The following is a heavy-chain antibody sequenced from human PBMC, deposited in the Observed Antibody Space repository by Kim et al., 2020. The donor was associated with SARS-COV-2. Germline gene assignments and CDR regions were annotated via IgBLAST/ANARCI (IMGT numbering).Heavy chain of an antibody. D-gene: IGHD2-15*01. Sequence: GGSLRLSCAASGFTFSSYSMNWVRQAPGKGLEWVSSISSSSSYIYYADSVKGRFTISRDNAKNSLYLQMNSLRAEDTAVYYCASMYGSVQNFLGYWGQGTLVTVSS. J-gene: IGHJ4*02. CDR2: ISSSSSYI. CDR3: ASMYGSVQNFLGY. CDR1: GFTFSSYS. V-gene: IGHV3-21*04.